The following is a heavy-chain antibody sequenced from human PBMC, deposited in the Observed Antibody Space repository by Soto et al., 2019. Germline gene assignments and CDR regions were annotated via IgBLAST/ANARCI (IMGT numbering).Heavy chain of an antibody. CDR2: TYYRSKWYN. V-gene: IGHV6-1*01. CDR1: GDSVSSNSAA. J-gene: IGHJ4*02. CDR3: ARGRDMRFIAAAGTEAFDY. Sequence: SQTLSLTCAISGDSVSSNSAAWNWIRQSPSRGLEWLGRTYYRSKWYNDYAVSVKSRITINPDTSKNQFSLQLNSVTPEDTAVYYCARGRDMRFIAAAGTEAFDYWAREPWSPSPQ. D-gene: IGHD6-13*01.